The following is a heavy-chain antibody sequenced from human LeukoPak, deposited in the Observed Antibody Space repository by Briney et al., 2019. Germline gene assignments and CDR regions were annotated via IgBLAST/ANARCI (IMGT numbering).Heavy chain of an antibody. CDR1: GYTFNSHY. J-gene: IGHJ4*02. D-gene: IGHD6-19*01. Sequence: ASVKVSCKASGYTFNSHYMYLVRQAPGQGLEWMGVINPSGGSTSYAQKFQGRVTMTRDTSTRTVYMEVNSLRSEDTAVYYCARQGTYSSAIGMGYWGQGTLVTVSS. V-gene: IGHV1-46*02. CDR3: ARQGTYSSAIGMGY. CDR2: INPSGGST.